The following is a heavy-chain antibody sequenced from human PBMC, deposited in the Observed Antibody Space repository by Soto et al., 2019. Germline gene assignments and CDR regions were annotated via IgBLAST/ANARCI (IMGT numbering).Heavy chain of an antibody. CDR1: GFPFSDSY. J-gene: IGHJ5*02. D-gene: IGHD6-6*01. V-gene: IGHV3-11*01. Sequence: PGGSLRLSCAASGFPFSDSYMAWIRQAPGKGLEEIATISSTGSTPYYADSVKGRFTISRDNAQNSLYLEMNNLRAEDTAVYYCARGQQLVANWLDPWGQGILVTVSS. CDR3: ARGQQLVANWLDP. CDR2: ISSTGSTP.